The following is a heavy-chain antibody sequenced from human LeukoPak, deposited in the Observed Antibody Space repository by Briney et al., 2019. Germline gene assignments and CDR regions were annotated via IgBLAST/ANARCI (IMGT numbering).Heavy chain of an antibody. D-gene: IGHD3-3*01. CDR2: IYHSGST. V-gene: IGHV4-38-2*02. Sequence: SETPSLTCTVSGYPISSGYYWGWIRQPPGKGLEWIGSIYHSGSTYYNPSLKSRVTISVDTSKNQFSLKLSSVTAADTAVYYCARDFPWYYDFWSGYQNWFDPWGQGTLVTVSS. J-gene: IGHJ5*02. CDR3: ARDFPWYYDFWSGYQNWFDP. CDR1: GYPISSGYY.